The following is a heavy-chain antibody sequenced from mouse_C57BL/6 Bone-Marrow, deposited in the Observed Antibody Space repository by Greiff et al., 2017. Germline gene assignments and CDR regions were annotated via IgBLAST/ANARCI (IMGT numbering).Heavy chain of an antibody. V-gene: IGHV7-1*01. Sequence: EVKVVEPGGGLVRSGRSLRLSCATSGFTFSDFYMEWVSQAPGKGLEWIAASSNKANDYTTKHSASVKGRFIVSRDTSPSILYLQMIALRAEDTAVYYCARDAPCYSMYYWGRGTSVTVS. J-gene: IGHJ4*01. CDR3: ARDAPCYSMYY. CDR2: SSNKANDYTT. CDR1: GFTFSDFY.